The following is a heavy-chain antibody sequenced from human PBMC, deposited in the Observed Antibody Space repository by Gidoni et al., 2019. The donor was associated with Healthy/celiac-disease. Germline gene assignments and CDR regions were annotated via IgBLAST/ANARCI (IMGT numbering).Heavy chain of an antibody. CDR2: INPSSGST. D-gene: IGHD6-13*01. CDR1: GYTFTSYY. CDR3: ARDWGHGNSWDY. J-gene: IGHJ4*02. V-gene: IGHV1-46*01. Sequence: QAQLAQSGAEAQKPGASVKVSCMASGYTFTSYYMHWVRQSPGQGLEWTGIINPSSGSTNYTQKFQGRVTMTRDTSTSTVYMKLSSVTSEDTAVYYCARDWGHGNSWDYWGQGTLVTVSS.